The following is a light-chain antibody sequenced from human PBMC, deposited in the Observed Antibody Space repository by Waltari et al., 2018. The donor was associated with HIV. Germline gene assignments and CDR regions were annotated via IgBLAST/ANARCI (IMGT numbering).Light chain of an antibody. J-gene: IGKJ1*01. V-gene: IGKV1-39*01. CDR3: QQSYGTPRT. Sequence: DIQITQSPSSLSASVGDRVTITCRASQSISSYLNWYQQKPGKAPKLLIYGASSLQSGVPSRFSGSGSGTDFTLTISSLQPEDFATYYCQQSYGTPRTFGQGTKVEIK. CDR1: QSISSY. CDR2: GAS.